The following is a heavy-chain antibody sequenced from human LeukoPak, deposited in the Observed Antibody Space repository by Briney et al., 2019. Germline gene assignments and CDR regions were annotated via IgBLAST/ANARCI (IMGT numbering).Heavy chain of an antibody. CDR3: TTLAFDVHY. CDR2: MESNPAGGRT. Sequence: GSLRLSCAASGFTFVNAWMTWVRQAPGKGLEWVGRMESNPAGGRTDYAAPVKGRFTISRDDSRPTLYPQLNNLRAEDTAVYYCTTLAFDVHYWGRGTLITVSS. D-gene: IGHD2/OR15-2a*01. J-gene: IGHJ4*02. V-gene: IGHV3-15*04. CDR1: GFTFVNAW.